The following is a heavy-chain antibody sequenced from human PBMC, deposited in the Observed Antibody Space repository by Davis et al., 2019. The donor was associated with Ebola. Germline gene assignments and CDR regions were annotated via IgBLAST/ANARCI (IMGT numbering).Heavy chain of an antibody. CDR2: VIHGGIT. J-gene: IGHJ6*03. CDR1: GYSIGGVYT. D-gene: IGHD4-11*01. Sequence: PSETLSLTCTVSGYSIGGVYTWGWIRQPPGKGLEWIGNVIHGGITFYNPSLKSRVTMSVDTSKNQFSLKLSSVTAADTAIYFCARDSHDYNNYGYYFYMDVWGKGTTVTVSS. CDR3: ARDSHDYNNYGYYFYMDV. V-gene: IGHV4-38-2*02.